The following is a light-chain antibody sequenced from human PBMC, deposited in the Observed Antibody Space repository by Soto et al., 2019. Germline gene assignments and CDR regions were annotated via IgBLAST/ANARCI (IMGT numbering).Light chain of an antibody. V-gene: IGKV3D-20*02. CDR2: GTS. Sequence: EIVLTQSPGTLSLSPGERVTLSCRASQSISNNHLAWYQQKPGQAPRLLIHGTSNRATGIPVRFSGSGSGTDFTLTISSLEPEDFAVYYCQQRINWPPSITFGQGTRLEIK. J-gene: IGKJ5*01. CDR3: QQRINWPPSIT. CDR1: QSISNN.